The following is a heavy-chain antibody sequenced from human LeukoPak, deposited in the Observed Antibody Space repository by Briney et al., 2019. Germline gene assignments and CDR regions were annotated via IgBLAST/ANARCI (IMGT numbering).Heavy chain of an antibody. CDR3: ARARKGGYGGNSGNWFDP. V-gene: IGHV1-18*01. Sequence: ASVRVSCKASGYTFTIYGISWVRQAPGQGLEWMGWISAYNGNTNYAQKLQGRVTMTTDTSTSTAYMELRSLRSDDTAVYYCARARKGGYGGNSGNWFDPWGQGTLVTVSS. D-gene: IGHD4-23*01. CDR2: ISAYNGNT. CDR1: GYTFTIYG. J-gene: IGHJ5*02.